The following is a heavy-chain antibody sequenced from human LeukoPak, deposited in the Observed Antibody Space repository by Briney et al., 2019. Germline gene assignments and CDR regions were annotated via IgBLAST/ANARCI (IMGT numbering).Heavy chain of an antibody. CDR1: GYSFTSYW. Sequence: GESLKISCKGSGYSFTSYWIGWVRQMPGKGLEWMGIIYPGDSDTRYSPSFQGQVTISADKSISTAYLQWSSLKASDTAMYYCARPTLTGYSSSRYGWYFDLWGRGTLVTVSS. J-gene: IGHJ2*01. CDR2: IYPGDSDT. D-gene: IGHD6-13*01. V-gene: IGHV5-51*01. CDR3: ARPTLTGYSSSRYGWYFDL.